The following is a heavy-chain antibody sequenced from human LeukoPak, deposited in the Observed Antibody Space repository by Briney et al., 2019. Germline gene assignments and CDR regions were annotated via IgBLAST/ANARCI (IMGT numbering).Heavy chain of an antibody. CDR2: IYYSGST. J-gene: IGHJ4*02. Sequence: SETLSLTCTVSGGSISSYCWSWIRQPPGKGLEWMGDIYYSGSTNYNPSLKSRVTISVDTSKNQFSLKLSSVTAADTAVYYCARLLIVDTAMVGSHYFDYWGQGTLVTVSS. D-gene: IGHD5-18*01. CDR3: ARLLIVDTAMVGSHYFDY. V-gene: IGHV4-59*08. CDR1: GGSISSYC.